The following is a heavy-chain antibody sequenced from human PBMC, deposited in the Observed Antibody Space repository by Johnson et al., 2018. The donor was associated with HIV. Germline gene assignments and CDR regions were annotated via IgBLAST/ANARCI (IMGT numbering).Heavy chain of an antibody. V-gene: IGHV3-20*04. CDR1: GFTFDDYG. D-gene: IGHD3-22*01. Sequence: VQLVESGGGLIQPGGSLRLSCAASGFTFDDYGMSWVRQAPGKGLEWVSGIDWNGGNTVYADSVKGRFTISRDNAKNSLYLEMNRMRAEDTALYYCARCMYYYYFSGYLTRPRAFDIWGQGTMVTISS. J-gene: IGHJ3*02. CDR3: ARCMYYYYFSGYLTRPRAFDI. CDR2: IDWNGGNT.